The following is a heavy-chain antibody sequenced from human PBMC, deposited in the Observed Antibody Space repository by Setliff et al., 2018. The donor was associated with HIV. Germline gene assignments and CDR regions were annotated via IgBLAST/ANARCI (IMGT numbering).Heavy chain of an antibody. CDR2: IQYSDSS. Sequence: PSETLSLTCTVSGGSMSNYYWSWIRQPPGKGLERIASIQYSDSSHYNPSLQSRVTISVDTSTKQFSLYLSSVNETDTAVYYCVRSGYTSGFYWVFGAFGVWGQGKLVTVSS. CDR1: GGSMSNYY. V-gene: IGHV4-59*01. J-gene: IGHJ3*01. D-gene: IGHD3-22*01. CDR3: VRSGYTSGFYWVFGAFGV.